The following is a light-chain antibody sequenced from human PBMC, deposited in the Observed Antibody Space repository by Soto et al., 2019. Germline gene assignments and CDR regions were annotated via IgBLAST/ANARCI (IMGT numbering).Light chain of an antibody. CDR3: QQYNSYPYT. V-gene: IGKV1-5*03. CDR2: KAS. CDR1: QSISSW. Sequence: DIRMTQSPSTLSASEGDRVTITCRASQSISSWLAWYQQKPGKAPKLLIYKASSLESGVPSRFSGSGSGTEFTLTISSLQPDDFATYYCQQYNSYPYTFGQWTKLEIK. J-gene: IGKJ2*01.